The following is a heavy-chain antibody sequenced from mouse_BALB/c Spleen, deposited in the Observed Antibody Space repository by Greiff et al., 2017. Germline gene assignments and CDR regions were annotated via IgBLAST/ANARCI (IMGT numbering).Heavy chain of an antibody. D-gene: IGHD1-3*01. CDR2: ISSGSSTI. Sequence: EVMLVESGGGLVQPGGSRKLSCAASGFTFSSFGMHWVRQAPEKGLEWVAYISSGSSTIYYADTVKGRFTISRDNPKNTLFLQMTSLRSEDTAMYYCARKGKSPYAMDYWGQGTSVTGSS. CDR1: GFTFSSFG. V-gene: IGHV5-17*02. J-gene: IGHJ4*01. CDR3: ARKGKSPYAMDY.